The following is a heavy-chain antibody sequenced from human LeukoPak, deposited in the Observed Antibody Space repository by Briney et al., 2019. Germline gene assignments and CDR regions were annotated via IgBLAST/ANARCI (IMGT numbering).Heavy chain of an antibody. Sequence: GGSLRLSCAASGFTFSSYAMSWVRQAPGKGLEWVSAISGSGGSTYYADSVKGRFTISRDNSKNTLYLQMNSLRAEDTAVYYCATFPTYDSSGYYYHRYYYMDVWGKGTTVTVSS. CDR1: GFTFSSYA. J-gene: IGHJ6*03. D-gene: IGHD3-22*01. CDR2: ISGSGGST. CDR3: ATFPTYDSSGYYYHRYYYMDV. V-gene: IGHV3-23*01.